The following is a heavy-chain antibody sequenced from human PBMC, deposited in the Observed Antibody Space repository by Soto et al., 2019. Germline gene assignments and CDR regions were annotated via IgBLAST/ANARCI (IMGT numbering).Heavy chain of an antibody. J-gene: IGHJ6*02. CDR1: GFTFRSYG. CDR2: IWYDGSNK. CDR3: ARDLGGYYGSGSYYNVPNYYGMDV. Sequence: GGSQRLSCTASGFTFRSYGRHWVRQAPGKGLEWVAVIWYDGSNKYYADSVKGRFTISRDNSKNTLYLQMNSLRAEDTAVYYCARDLGGYYGSGSYYNVPNYYGMDVWGQGTTVTVSS. V-gene: IGHV3-33*01. D-gene: IGHD3-10*01.